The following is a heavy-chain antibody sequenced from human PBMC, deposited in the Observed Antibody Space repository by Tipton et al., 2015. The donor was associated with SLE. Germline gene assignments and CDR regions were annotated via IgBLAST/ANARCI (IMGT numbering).Heavy chain of an antibody. CDR3: ARVTSYDFWSGSLPGYFDF. CDR1: GHSISTSNHY. D-gene: IGHD3-3*01. V-gene: IGHV4-39*07. Sequence: TLSLTCTVSGHSISTSNHYWGWIRQSPGQGLDWIGNFFYRGSTYYNPSLKSRVTISTDTSKNQFSLRLSSVTAADTAVYYCARVTSYDFWSGSLPGYFDFWGQGILVTVSS. CDR2: FFYRGST. J-gene: IGHJ4*02.